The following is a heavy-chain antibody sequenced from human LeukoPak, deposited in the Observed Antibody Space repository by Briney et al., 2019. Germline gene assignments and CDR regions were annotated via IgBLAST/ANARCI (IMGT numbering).Heavy chain of an antibody. J-gene: IGHJ6*03. Sequence: SETLSLTCSVSGGSISSTIYYWGWIRQPPGKGLEWIASMYYSGSNFYNPSLKSRVTGSVDTSKNQFSLRLSSVTAADTAVYYCARVSSGWYLYYYYYYMDVWGKGTTVTISS. CDR2: MYYSGSN. CDR3: ARVSSGWYLYYYYYYMDV. D-gene: IGHD6-19*01. CDR1: GGSISSTIYY. V-gene: IGHV4-39*07.